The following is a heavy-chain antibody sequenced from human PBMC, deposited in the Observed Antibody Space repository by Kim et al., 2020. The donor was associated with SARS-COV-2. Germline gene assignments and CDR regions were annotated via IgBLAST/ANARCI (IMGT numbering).Heavy chain of an antibody. CDR1: GDSIGSTNW. CDR3: AKDIGQEHDGPLYDGGPLYYYFYGLDV. D-gene: IGHD2-2*02. Sequence: SETLSLTCAVSGDSIGSTNWWTWVRQPPGKGLEWIGEIYQSGRTNYNPSLKSRVTISLDTSKNQFSLSLSSVTAADTAVYYCAKDIGQEHDGPLYDGGPLYYYFYGLDVWGQGTTVIVSS. V-gene: IGHV4-4*02. CDR2: IYQSGRT. J-gene: IGHJ6*02.